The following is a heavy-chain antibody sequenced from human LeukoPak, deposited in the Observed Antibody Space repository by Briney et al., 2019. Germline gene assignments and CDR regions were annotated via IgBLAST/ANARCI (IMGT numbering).Heavy chain of an antibody. CDR2: IMISGDDT. D-gene: IGHD2-2*01. Sequence: GGSLRLSCAGSGFTFNNYAMSWVRQTPRKGLEWVSTIMISGDDTYYADPVKGRFTMSRDNAKNALYLQMNSLRVEDTAVYYCVRVEIGTYHGMDVWGQGTTVTVSS. CDR1: GFTFNNYA. CDR3: VRVEIGTYHGMDV. J-gene: IGHJ6*02. V-gene: IGHV3-23*01.